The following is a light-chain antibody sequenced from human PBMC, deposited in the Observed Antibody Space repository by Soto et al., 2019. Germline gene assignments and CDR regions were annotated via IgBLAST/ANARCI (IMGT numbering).Light chain of an antibody. V-gene: IGKV3-15*01. J-gene: IGKJ1*01. CDR3: QQYNNWPRT. CDR1: QSVSNN. CDR2: GAS. Sequence: EIVMTQSPATLSVSPGERATLSCRASQSVSNNLAWYQQKPGQAPRLLIYGASTRATGIPATFSGSGSGTEFTLTISSLQSEDFALYYCQQYNNWPRTFGQGTKVEIK.